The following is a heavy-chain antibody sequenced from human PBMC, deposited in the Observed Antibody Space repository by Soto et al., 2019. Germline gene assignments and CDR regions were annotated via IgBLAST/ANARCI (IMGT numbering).Heavy chain of an antibody. CDR3: ARDSGSLGYGMDV. Sequence: PGGSLRLSCAASGFTFSSYWMHWVRQAPGKGLVWVSRINSDGSSTSYADSVKGRFTISRDNAKNTLYMQMNSLRAEDTAVYYCARDSGSLGYGMDVWGQGTTVTVSS. J-gene: IGHJ6*02. V-gene: IGHV3-74*01. CDR2: INSDGSST. D-gene: IGHD1-26*01. CDR1: GFTFSSYW.